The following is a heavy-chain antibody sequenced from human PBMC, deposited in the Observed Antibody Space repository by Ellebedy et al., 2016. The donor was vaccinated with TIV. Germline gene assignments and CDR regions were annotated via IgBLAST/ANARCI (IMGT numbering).Heavy chain of an antibody. CDR2: ISANGVNT. V-gene: IGHV3-23*01. J-gene: IGHJ4*02. D-gene: IGHD3-22*01. Sequence: GGSLRLXXAVSGFTFSRAVMNWVRQAPGKGLEWVSSISANGVNTYDADSVKGRFTISRDNSNNTLYLQMNSLRAEDTALYYCVKNTDTNGYYVAYWGQGTLVTVSS. CDR1: GFTFSRAV. CDR3: VKNTDTNGYYVAY.